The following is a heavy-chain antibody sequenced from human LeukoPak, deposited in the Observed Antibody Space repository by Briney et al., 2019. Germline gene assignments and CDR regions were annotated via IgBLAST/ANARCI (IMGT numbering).Heavy chain of an antibody. D-gene: IGHD3-10*01. V-gene: IGHV3-7*01. Sequence: GGSLRLSCAASGLAFSSYWMGWVRQAPGKGLEWVANIKQDGSVKNYVDSVKGRSTISRDNAKSSLYLQMNSLRAEDTAVYYCVREWLGNSWGHGTLVTVSS. CDR1: GLAFSSYW. CDR2: IKQDGSVK. CDR3: VREWLGNS. J-gene: IGHJ5*01.